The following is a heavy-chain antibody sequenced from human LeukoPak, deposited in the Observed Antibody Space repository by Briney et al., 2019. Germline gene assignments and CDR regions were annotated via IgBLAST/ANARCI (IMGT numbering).Heavy chain of an antibody. J-gene: IGHJ3*02. D-gene: IGHD3-22*01. CDR3: ARGCVITMIVVVITPGHAFDI. Sequence: SETLSLTCTVSGGSISSYYWSWIRQPPGKGLEWIGEINHSGSTNYNPSLKSRVTISVDTSKNQFSLKLSSVTAADTAVYYCARGCVITMIVVVITPGHAFDIWGQGTMVTVSS. CDR2: INHSGST. CDR1: GGSISSYY. V-gene: IGHV4-34*01.